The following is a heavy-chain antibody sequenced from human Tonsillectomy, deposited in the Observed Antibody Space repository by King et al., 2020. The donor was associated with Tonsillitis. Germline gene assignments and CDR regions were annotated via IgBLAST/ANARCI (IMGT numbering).Heavy chain of an antibody. Sequence: VQLVESGGGLVQPGRSLRLSCTASGFIFGDYAMSWFRQAPGKGLDWVGFIRSKAYGGTTEYAASVKGRFTISRDDSKSIAYLQMNSLKTEDTAVYYCTRVCFTAATTFFYYYGMDVWGQGTTVTVSS. CDR1: GFIFGDYA. V-gene: IGHV3-49*03. CDR2: IRSKAYGGTT. CDR3: TRVCFTAATTFFYYYGMDV. D-gene: IGHD4-11*01. J-gene: IGHJ6*02.